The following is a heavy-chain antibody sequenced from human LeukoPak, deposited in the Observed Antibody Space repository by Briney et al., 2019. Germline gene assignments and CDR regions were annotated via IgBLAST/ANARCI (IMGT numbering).Heavy chain of an antibody. J-gene: IGHJ4*02. V-gene: IGHV3-7*01. CDR3: ARGPYGSGRRSLMAL. CDR2: IDQDEKER. CDR1: GFPFHNYW. D-gene: IGHD3-10*01. Sequence: GGSLRLSCVASGFPFHNYWMTWVRQAPGQGLEWVASIDQDEKERNYVDSVKGRFTISRDNAEKSLYLEMNSLGVEDTARYYCARGPYGSGRRSLMALWGPGTLVTVSS.